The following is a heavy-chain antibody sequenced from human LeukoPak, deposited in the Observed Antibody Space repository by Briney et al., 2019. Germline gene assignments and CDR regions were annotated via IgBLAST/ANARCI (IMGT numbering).Heavy chain of an antibody. V-gene: IGHV1-8*02. D-gene: IGHD5-18*01. Sequence: GASVKVSCKASGYTFTGYYMHWVRQAPGQGLEWMGWVNPNSGNTDYAQRFQGRVTMTRNTSISTAYMELRSLRSEDTAIYYCARAMDTTMAIFFDPWGQGTLVTVSS. CDR1: GYTFTGYY. CDR2: VNPNSGNT. J-gene: IGHJ5*02. CDR3: ARAMDTTMAIFFDP.